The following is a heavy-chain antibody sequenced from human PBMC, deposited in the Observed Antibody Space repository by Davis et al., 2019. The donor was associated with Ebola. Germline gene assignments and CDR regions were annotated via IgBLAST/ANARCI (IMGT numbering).Heavy chain of an antibody. Sequence: GESLKISCAASGFTFSSYSMNWVRQAPGKGLEWVSSISSSSSYIYYADSVKGRFTISRDNSKNTLYLQMNSLRAEDTAVYYCAKSRVAAAGHTYYFDYWGQGTLVTVSS. CDR1: GFTFSSYS. V-gene: IGHV3-21*01. J-gene: IGHJ4*02. D-gene: IGHD6-13*01. CDR3: AKSRVAAAGHTYYFDY. CDR2: ISSSSSYI.